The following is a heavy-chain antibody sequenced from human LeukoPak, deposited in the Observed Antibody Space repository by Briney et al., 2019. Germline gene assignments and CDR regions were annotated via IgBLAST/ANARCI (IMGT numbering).Heavy chain of an antibody. J-gene: IGHJ4*02. CDR3: ARDLFPGMDTAMVSMDY. Sequence: GGSLRLSSAASGFTFSSYAMHWVRQAPGKGLEWVAVISYDGSNKYYADSVKGRFTISRDNSKNTLYLQMNSLRAEDTAVYYCARDLFPGMDTAMVSMDYWGQGTLVTVSS. D-gene: IGHD5-18*01. CDR1: GFTFSSYA. CDR2: ISYDGSNK. V-gene: IGHV3-30*04.